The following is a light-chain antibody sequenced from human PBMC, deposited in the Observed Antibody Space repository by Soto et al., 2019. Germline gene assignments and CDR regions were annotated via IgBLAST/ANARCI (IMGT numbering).Light chain of an antibody. CDR3: QHYISYSEA. V-gene: IGKV1-5*03. CDR1: QTISSW. Sequence: IQVTQSPSTRSGSVGDRVTISCRASQTISSWLAWFKQKPGKAPKLLIYTASTLKRGVPSRVSSSGAGKEVTLTISSRQHDDVETYYCQHYISYSEAFGQGTKVDIK. J-gene: IGKJ1*01. CDR2: TAS.